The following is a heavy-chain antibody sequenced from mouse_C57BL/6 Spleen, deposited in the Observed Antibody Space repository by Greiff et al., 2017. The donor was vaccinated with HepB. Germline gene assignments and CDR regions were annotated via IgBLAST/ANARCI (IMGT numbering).Heavy chain of an antibody. CDR3: ARGYDYDGYAMDY. J-gene: IGHJ4*01. V-gene: IGHV5-6*02. CDR1: GFTFSSYG. CDR2: ISSGGSYT. D-gene: IGHD2-4*01. Sequence: DVKLVESGGDLVKPGGSLKLSCAASGFTFSSYGMSWVRQTPDKRLEWVATISSGGSYTYYTDSVKGRLTISRDNATNTLYLRLSSLKAEDTAMYYCARGYDYDGYAMDYWGQGTSVTVSS.